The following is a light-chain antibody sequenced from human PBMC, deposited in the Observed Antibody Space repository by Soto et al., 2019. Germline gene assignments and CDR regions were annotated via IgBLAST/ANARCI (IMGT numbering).Light chain of an antibody. CDR1: SSDVGGYNY. CDR2: EVS. CDR3: NSYTSSTTLV. V-gene: IGLV2-14*01. J-gene: IGLJ2*01. Sequence: QSVLTQPASVSGSPGQSITISCTGTSSDVGGYNYVSWYQHHPGKAPKLLIYEVSNRPSGVSNCFSGSKSGNTASLTISGLQAEDEADYYCNSYTSSTTLVFGGGTQLTVL.